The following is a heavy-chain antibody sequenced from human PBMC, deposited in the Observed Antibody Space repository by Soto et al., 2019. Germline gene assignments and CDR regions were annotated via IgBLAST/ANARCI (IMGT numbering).Heavy chain of an antibody. Sequence: LVESGGALVKPGGSLRLSCAASGFIFRAWFMSGIRQATGKGLEWISYISKDSGRATRYADSVKSRFTISMDNDKISLFLQMNNLSVEDTAVYYCAKDHWANPDYWGQGTLVTVSS. CDR3: AKDHWANPDY. V-gene: IGHV3-11*01. CDR1: GFIFRAWF. J-gene: IGHJ4*02. CDR2: ISKDSGRAT. D-gene: IGHD7-27*01.